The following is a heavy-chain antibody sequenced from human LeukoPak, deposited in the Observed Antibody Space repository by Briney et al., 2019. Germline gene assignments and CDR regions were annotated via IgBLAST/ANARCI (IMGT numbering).Heavy chain of an antibody. D-gene: IGHD4-11*01. Sequence: GESLKISCKGSGYSFTSYWIGWVRQMPGKGLEWMGIIYPGDSDTRYSPSFQGQVTISADKSISTAYLQWSSLKASDTAMYYCARLDGPDDYSNYWFDPWGQGTLVTVSS. J-gene: IGHJ5*02. CDR1: GYSFTSYW. CDR2: IYPGDSDT. V-gene: IGHV5-51*01. CDR3: ARLDGPDDYSNYWFDP.